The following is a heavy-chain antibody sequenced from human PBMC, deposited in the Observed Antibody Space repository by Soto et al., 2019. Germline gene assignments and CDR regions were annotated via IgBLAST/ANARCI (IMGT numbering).Heavy chain of an antibody. V-gene: IGHV4-34*01. CDR2: INHSGST. CDR1: GGSFSGYY. J-gene: IGHJ4*02. CDR3: ARGRLGSGSYYKKLYYFDY. D-gene: IGHD3-10*01. Sequence: SETLSLTCAVYGGSFSGYYWSWIRQPPGKGLEWIGEINHSGSTNYNPSLKSRVTISVDTSKNQFSLKLSSVTAADTAVYYCARGRLGSGSYYKKLYYFDYWGQGTLVTVSS.